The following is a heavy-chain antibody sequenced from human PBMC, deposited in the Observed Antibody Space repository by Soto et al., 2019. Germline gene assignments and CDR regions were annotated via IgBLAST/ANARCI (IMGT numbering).Heavy chain of an antibody. CDR2: IYDNGIT. CDR3: ARTYDSIGYDNEFDS. J-gene: IGHJ4*02. D-gene: IGHD3-22*01. V-gene: IGHV4-59*12. CDR1: GRSITSYY. Sequence: QVVLQESGPGLVKPSETLSLTCSVSGRSITSYYWSWVRQPPGKGLEWIGYIYDNGITSQNPSLKSRVTMSADTSQHQFSLKLTSVTGADTAVYYCARTYDSIGYDNEFDSWGQGILVTVTS.